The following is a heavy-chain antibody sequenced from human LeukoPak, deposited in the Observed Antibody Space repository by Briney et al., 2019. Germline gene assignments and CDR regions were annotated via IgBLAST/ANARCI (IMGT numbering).Heavy chain of an antibody. CDR2: IRYDGSNK. J-gene: IGHJ6*03. CDR3: AKGGGYEAQYYYYYLDV. Sequence: GESMTPSRAASGFTFSSYGMYWVRQAPGKGLEWVAFIRYDGSNKYYADSVTGRFTVSRDNSKNTLYLQMKSLRAEDTAVYYCAKGGGYEAQYYYYYLDVWGKGTTVTISS. CDR1: GFTFSSYG. D-gene: IGHD5-12*01. V-gene: IGHV3-30*02.